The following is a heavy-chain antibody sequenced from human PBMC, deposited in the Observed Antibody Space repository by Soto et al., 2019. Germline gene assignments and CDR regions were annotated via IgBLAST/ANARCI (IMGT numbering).Heavy chain of an antibody. CDR1: GYSFTDYW. J-gene: IGHJ6*02. CDR3: ARAPSNYYYGMDV. CDR2: IYPGDSDT. V-gene: IGHV5-51*01. Sequence: GESLKISCKASGYSFTDYWIGWVRQMPGKGLEWMGIIYPGDSDTRYSPSFQGQVTISADKSISTAYLQWSSLKASDTAMYYCARAPSNYYYGMDVWGQGTTVTVSS.